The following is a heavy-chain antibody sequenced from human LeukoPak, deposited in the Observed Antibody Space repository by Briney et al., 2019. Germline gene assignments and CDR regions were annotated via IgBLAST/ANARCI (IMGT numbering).Heavy chain of an antibody. D-gene: IGHD6-13*01. J-gene: IGHJ4*02. CDR3: ATSAAGMMSVDY. CDR1: GYTFTDYY. CDR2: VDPEDGET. Sequence: ASVKISCKVSGYTFTDYYMQWVQQAPGKGLEWMGLVDPEDGETIYAEKFHGRVTITADTSTDTAYMDLSSLRSEDTDVSYCATSAAGMMSVDYWGQGTLVTVSS. V-gene: IGHV1-69-2*01.